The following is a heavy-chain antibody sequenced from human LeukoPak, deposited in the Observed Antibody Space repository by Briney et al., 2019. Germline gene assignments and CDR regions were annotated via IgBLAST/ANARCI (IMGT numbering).Heavy chain of an antibody. Sequence: GGSLRLSCAASGFTFSSYWMHWVRQAPGKGPVWVSRINSVGTGTMYADSVKGRFTISRDNAKNTLYLQMNSLRAEDTAVYYCAKHPAFDIWGQGTMVTVSS. V-gene: IGHV3-74*03. J-gene: IGHJ3*02. CDR3: AKHPAFDI. CDR1: GFTFSSYW. CDR2: INSVGTGT.